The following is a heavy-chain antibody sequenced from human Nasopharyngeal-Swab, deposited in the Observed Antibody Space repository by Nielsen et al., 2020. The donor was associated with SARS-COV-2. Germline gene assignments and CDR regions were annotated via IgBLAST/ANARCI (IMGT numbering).Heavy chain of an antibody. V-gene: IGHV3-7*03. Sequence: GESLKISCAASGFTFSSYWMSWVRQAPGKGLEWVANIKQDGSEKYYVDSVKGQFTISRDNAKNSLYLQMNSLRAEDTAVYYCAREGYNWNSGSPYGMDVWGQGTTVTVSS. J-gene: IGHJ6*02. D-gene: IGHD1-7*01. CDR1: GFTFSSYW. CDR3: AREGYNWNSGSPYGMDV. CDR2: IKQDGSEK.